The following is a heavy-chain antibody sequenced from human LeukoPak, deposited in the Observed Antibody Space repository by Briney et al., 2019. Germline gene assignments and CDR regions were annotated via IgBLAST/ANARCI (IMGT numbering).Heavy chain of an antibody. V-gene: IGHV1-18*04. CDR3: ARGSDYYGSGSYLFVGYYYMDV. CDR1: GYTFTGYY. Sequence: ASVKVSCKASGYTFTGYYMHWVRQAPGQGLEWMGWISAYNGNTNYAQKLQGRVTMTTDTSTSTAYMELRSLRSDDTAVYYCARGSDYYGSGSYLFVGYYYMDVWGKGTTVTVSS. D-gene: IGHD3-10*01. J-gene: IGHJ6*03. CDR2: ISAYNGNT.